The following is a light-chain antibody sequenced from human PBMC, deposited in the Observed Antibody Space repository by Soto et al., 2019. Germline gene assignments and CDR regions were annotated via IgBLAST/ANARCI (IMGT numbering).Light chain of an antibody. J-gene: IGLJ2*01. CDR3: QAWDSSTVV. V-gene: IGLV3-1*01. CDR2: QDS. CDR1: KLGDKY. Sequence: SYELPQPPSVSVSPGQTASLTRSGDKLGDKYACWYLQKPGQSPVLVIYQDSKRPSGIPERFSGSNSGNTATLTISGTQAMDEADYYCQAWDSSTVVFGGGTKLTVL.